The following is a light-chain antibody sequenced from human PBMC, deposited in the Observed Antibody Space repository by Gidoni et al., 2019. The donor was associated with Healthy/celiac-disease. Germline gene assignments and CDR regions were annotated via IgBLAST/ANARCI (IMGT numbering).Light chain of an antibody. CDR1: QDMSSY. J-gene: IGKJ4*01. CDR3: QQYDILPLT. Sequence: DIQMTQSPSSLSASVGDRVTITCQASQDMSSYLNWYQQKPGKAPKLLIYDASNLETGVPSRFSGSGSGTDFTFTISSLQPEDIATYYCQQYDILPLTFGGGTKVEIK. V-gene: IGKV1-33*01. CDR2: DAS.